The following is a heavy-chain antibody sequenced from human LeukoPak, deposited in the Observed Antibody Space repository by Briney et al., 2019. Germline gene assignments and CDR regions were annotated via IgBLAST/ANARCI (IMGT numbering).Heavy chain of an antibody. J-gene: IGHJ4*02. CDR1: GGSISSGGYY. CDR2: IYHSGST. D-gene: IGHD2-2*01. CDR3: AGAEVVPAAPDY. Sequence: SQTLSLTCTVSGGSISSGGYYWSWIRQPPGKGLEWIGYIYHSGSTYYNPSLKSRVTISVDTSKNQFSLKLSSVTAADTAVYYCAGAEVVPAAPDYWGQGTLVTVSS. V-gene: IGHV4-30-2*01.